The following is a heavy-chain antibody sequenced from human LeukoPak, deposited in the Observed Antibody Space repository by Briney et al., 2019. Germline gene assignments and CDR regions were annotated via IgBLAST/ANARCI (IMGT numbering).Heavy chain of an antibody. CDR2: ISGSGAST. J-gene: IGHJ6*03. Sequence: PGGSLRLSCAAPGLIFSSYAMTSVRQAPGKGLEWVSAISGSGASTYYADSVKGRFTISRDNSKNTLYLQMNSLRAEDTAVYYCAKATEYSSSSVYYYYYMDVWGKGTTVTVSS. CDR3: AKATEYSSSSVYYYYYMDV. D-gene: IGHD6-6*01. V-gene: IGHV3-23*01. CDR1: GLIFSSYA.